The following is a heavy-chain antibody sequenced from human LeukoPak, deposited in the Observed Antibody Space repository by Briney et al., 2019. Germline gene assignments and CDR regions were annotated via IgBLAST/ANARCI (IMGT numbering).Heavy chain of an antibody. CDR2: ITGSSGRT. V-gene: IGHV3-23*01. CDR1: GFSFNTHA. Sequence: GGSLRLSRAASGFSFNTHAMTWVRQAPGKGLEWISTITGSSGRTYYADSVKGRFTISRDNSKNTLFLQMHSLRGEDTAVYYCAKAIVPSATSPYDYWGHGIMATVSS. CDR3: AKAIVPSATSPYDY. D-gene: IGHD2-2*01. J-gene: IGHJ4*01.